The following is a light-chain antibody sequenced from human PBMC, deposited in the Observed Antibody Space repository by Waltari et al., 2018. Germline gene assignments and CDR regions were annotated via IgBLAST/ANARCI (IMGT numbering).Light chain of an antibody. CDR1: QSVSSY. J-gene: IGKJ4*01. Sequence: EIVLKQSPATLSLSPWESATLSCRASQSVSSYLAWYQQKPGQAPRLLIYDASNRATGIPARFSGSGSGTDFTLTISSLEPEDFAVYYCQQRSNWPPLTFGGGTKVEIK. CDR2: DAS. V-gene: IGKV3-11*01. CDR3: QQRSNWPPLT.